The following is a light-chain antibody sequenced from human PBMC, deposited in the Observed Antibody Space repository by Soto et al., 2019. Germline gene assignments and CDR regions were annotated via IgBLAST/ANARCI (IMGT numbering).Light chain of an antibody. J-gene: IGLJ3*02. CDR1: SSDVGSYNL. V-gene: IGLV2-23*01. Sequence: QSALTQPASVSGSPGQSITISCTGTSSDVGSYNLVSWYQQHPGKAPKLMIYEDNKRPSGVSNRFSGSKSGNTASLTISGCQAEDEAHYYCCSYAPISTVVFGGGTKLTVL. CDR2: EDN. CDR3: CSYAPISTVV.